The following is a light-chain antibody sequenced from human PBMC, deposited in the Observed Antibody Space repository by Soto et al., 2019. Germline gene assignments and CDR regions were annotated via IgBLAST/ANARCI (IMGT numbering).Light chain of an antibody. CDR2: WAS. CDR1: QSLLYSSSNKNY. J-gene: IGKJ4*01. CDR3: QQYYRAPLT. V-gene: IGKV4-1*01. Sequence: DIVMTQSPDSLAVSLGERATINCKSSQSLLYSSSNKNYLAWYQQKPGQSPKLLIYWASTRETGVPDRFSGSGSGTDFTLTISSLQAEDVAVYYCQQYYRAPLTFGGGTKVEIK.